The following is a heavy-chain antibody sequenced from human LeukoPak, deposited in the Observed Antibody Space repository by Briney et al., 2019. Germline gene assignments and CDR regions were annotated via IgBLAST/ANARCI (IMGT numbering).Heavy chain of an antibody. V-gene: IGHV3-30*18. Sequence: PGGSLRLSCVASGFIFSTYGMNWVRQAPGKGLEWVAVISYEGGNKDYSDSVKGRFTISRDNSKNTLYLQMNSLRVEDTALYYCAKKVVVGATSPYSGFQDWGQGTLVTVSS. CDR2: ISYEGGNK. J-gene: IGHJ1*01. CDR1: GFIFSTYG. D-gene: IGHD1-26*01. CDR3: AKKVVVGATSPYSGFQD.